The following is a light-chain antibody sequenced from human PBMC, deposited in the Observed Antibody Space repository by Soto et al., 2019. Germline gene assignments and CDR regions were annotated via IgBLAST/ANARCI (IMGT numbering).Light chain of an antibody. V-gene: IGKV1-39*01. CDR1: QSIAGF. CDR3: QQTFNNPT. Sequence: DIPMTQSPSSLSASVGDRVTIACRASQSIAGFLNWYQQKPGKAPELLIYATSSLPSRVTPRFSGSGSGEDLNLTIRPIQPEDSATDLCQQTFNNPTFGPGT. J-gene: IGKJ3*01. CDR2: ATS.